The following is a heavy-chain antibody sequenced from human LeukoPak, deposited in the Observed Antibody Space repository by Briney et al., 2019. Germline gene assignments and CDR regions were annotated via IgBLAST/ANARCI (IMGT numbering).Heavy chain of an antibody. Sequence: SETLSLTCTVSGGSFSSHYWTWIRHTPGKALEWIGYYTGDANYNPTKYNPFLRSRATISLDTSTNQFSLKLSSVTAADTAVYYCARDSAPVRTSWYFDLWGRGTLVTVSS. J-gene: IGHJ2*01. CDR2: YTGDANYNPT. CDR1: GGSFSSHY. D-gene: IGHD1-14*01. CDR3: ARDSAPVRTSWYFDL. V-gene: IGHV4-59*11.